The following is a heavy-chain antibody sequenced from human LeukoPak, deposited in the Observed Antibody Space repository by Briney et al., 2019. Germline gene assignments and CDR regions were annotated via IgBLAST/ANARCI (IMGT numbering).Heavy chain of an antibody. CDR3: ARTTVESGRYDAFDI. V-gene: IGHV3-66*01. J-gene: IGHJ3*02. D-gene: IGHD4-23*01. Sequence: PGGSPRLSCADSAFTVSSNYMSWVRQAPGKGLEWVSVIYSGAGTYYADSVKGRFTISTDNSKNTLYLHMNNLRAEDTAVYYCARTTVESGRYDAFDIWGQGTLVSVSS. CDR1: AFTVSSNY. CDR2: IYSGAGT.